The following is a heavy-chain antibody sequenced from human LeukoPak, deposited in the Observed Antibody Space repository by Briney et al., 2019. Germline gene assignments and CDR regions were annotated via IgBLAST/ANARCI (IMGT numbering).Heavy chain of an antibody. CDR1: GYTFTGYY. V-gene: IGHV1-2*02. D-gene: IGHD6-13*01. CDR3: ARGFASSSPFDY. CDR2: INPNSGGA. Sequence: ASVKVSCKASGYTFTGYYMHWVRQAPGQGLEWMGWINPNSGGANYAQKFQGRVTMTRDTSISTAYMELSRLRSDDTAVYYCARGFASSSPFDYWGQGTLVTVSS. J-gene: IGHJ4*02.